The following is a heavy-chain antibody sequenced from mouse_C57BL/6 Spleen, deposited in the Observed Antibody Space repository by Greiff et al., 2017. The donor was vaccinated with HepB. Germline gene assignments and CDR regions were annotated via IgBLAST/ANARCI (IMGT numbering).Heavy chain of an antibody. D-gene: IGHD4-1*01. Sequence: EVHLVESGGGLVQPGGSLSLSCAASGFTFTDYYMSWVRQPPGKALEWLGFIRNKSNGYTTEYSASVKGRFTISRDNSQSILYLQMNALRAEDSATYYCARYGWERYFDVWGTGTTVTVSS. CDR1: GFTFTDYY. J-gene: IGHJ1*03. V-gene: IGHV7-3*01. CDR2: IRNKSNGYTT. CDR3: ARYGWERYFDV.